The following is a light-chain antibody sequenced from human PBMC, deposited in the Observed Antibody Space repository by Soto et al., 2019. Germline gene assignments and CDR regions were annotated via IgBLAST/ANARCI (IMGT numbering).Light chain of an antibody. CDR2: DVS. CDR1: SSDVGGYNY. CDR3: SSYTSSSTPGGV. V-gene: IGLV2-14*01. Sequence: QSVLTQPAYVSGSPGQSITISCTGTSSDVGGYNYVSWYQQHPGKAPKLMIYDVSNRPSGVSNRFSGSKSGNTASLTISGLQAEDEADYYCSSYTSSSTPGGVFGTGTKVTVL. J-gene: IGLJ1*01.